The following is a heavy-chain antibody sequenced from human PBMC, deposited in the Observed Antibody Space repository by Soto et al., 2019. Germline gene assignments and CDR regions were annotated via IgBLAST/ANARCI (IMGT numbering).Heavy chain of an antibody. CDR3: ARDYSRNWSSDF. CDR2: FYSGST. J-gene: IGHJ4*02. CDR1: GGSINNYY. D-gene: IGHD6-13*01. V-gene: IGHV4-4*07. Sequence: SETLSLTCTVSGGSINNYYWSWIRQPAGKGLEWIGRFYSGSTNYNPSLRSRVTMPVDTSKNHFSLKLRSVTAAETAVYYCARDYSRNWSSDFWGQGNMGTVS.